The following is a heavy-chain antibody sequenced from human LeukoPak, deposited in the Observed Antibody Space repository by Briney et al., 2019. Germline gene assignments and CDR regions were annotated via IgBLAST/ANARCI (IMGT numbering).Heavy chain of an antibody. V-gene: IGHV3-21*01. D-gene: IGHD6-6*01. Sequence: PGGSLRLSCAASGFTFSSYWMHWVRQAPGKGPEWVSSISSSSSYIYYADSVKGRFTISRDNAKNSLYLQMNSLRAEDTAVYYCARDPVIHSSSSSIFDYWGQGTLVTVSS. CDR1: GFTFSSYW. CDR3: ARDPVIHSSSSSIFDY. J-gene: IGHJ4*02. CDR2: ISSSSSYI.